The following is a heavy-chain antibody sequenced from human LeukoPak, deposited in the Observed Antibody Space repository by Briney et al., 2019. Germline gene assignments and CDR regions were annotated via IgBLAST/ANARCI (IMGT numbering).Heavy chain of an antibody. CDR1: GGTFSSYA. CDR2: IIPIFGTA. J-gene: IGHJ4*02. CDR3: ARGEWLLSLHY. D-gene: IGHD3-3*01. Sequence: WASVKVPCKASGGTFSSYAISWVRQAPGQGLEWMGRIIPIFGTANYAQKFQGRVTITTDESTSTAYMELSSLRSEDTAVYYCARGEWLLSLHYWGQGTLVTVSS. V-gene: IGHV1-69*05.